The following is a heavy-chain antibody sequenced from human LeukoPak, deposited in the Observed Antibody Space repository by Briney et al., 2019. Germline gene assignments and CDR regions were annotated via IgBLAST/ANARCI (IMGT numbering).Heavy chain of an antibody. D-gene: IGHD3-10*01. CDR3: ARDRGVRDNYSYYYMDV. J-gene: IGHJ6*03. CDR2: IYASGSA. CDR1: GGSITSGTYY. V-gene: IGHV4-61*02. Sequence: SQTLSLTCTVSGGSITSGTYYWSWIRQPAGKGLEWIGRIYASGSANYNPSLKSRVTISVDTSKNQFSLKLNSVTVANTALYYCARDRGVRDNYSYYYMDVWGKGTTVTVSS.